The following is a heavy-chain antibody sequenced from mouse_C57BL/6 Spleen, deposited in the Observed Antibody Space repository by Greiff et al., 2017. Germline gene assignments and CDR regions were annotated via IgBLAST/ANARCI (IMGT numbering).Heavy chain of an antibody. J-gene: IGHJ2*01. D-gene: IGHD2-4*01. V-gene: IGHV14-2*01. CDR3: ASMGDYDVKYYFDY. Sequence: EVQLQQSGAELVKPGASVKLSCTASGFNIKDYYMHWVKQRTEQGLEWIGRIDPEDGETKSAPKFQGKATITADTSSNTAYLQLSSLTSEDTAVYYCASMGDYDVKYYFDYWGQGTTLTVSS. CDR2: IDPEDGET. CDR1: GFNIKDYY.